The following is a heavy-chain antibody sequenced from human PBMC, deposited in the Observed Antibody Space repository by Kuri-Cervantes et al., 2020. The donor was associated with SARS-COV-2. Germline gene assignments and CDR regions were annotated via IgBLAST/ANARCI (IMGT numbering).Heavy chain of an antibody. CDR1: GGTFSSYA. CDR3: ARGTIVVVPAPILGLGPYYSCYYMDV. V-gene: IGHV1-69*10. J-gene: IGHJ6*03. D-gene: IGHD2-2*01. Sequence: SVKVSCKASGGTFSSYAISWVRQAPGQGLEWMGGIIPIFGIANYAQKFQGRVTITADKSTSTAYMELSSLRSEDTAVYYCARGTIVVVPAPILGLGPYYSCYYMDVCGKGTTVTVSS. CDR2: IIPIFGIA.